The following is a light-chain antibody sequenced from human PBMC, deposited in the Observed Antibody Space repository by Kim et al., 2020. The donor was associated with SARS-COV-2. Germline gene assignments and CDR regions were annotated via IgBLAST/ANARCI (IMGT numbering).Light chain of an antibody. CDR3: ATWDDSLSGWV. CDR2: TND. CDR1: ISNIGDNS. Sequence: GQTVTISCSGTISNIGDNSVYWYQHLPGTGPKLLIYTNDRRPSGVPERFSGSKSATSASLAISGLRSEDDADYYCATWDDSLSGWVFGGGTQLTVL. J-gene: IGLJ3*02. V-gene: IGLV1-47*01.